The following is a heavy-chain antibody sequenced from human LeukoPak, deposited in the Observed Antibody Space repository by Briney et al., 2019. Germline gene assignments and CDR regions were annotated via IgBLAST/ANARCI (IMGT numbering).Heavy chain of an antibody. V-gene: IGHV3-49*04. CDR1: GFTFGDYA. CDR2: IRSKPYGGTT. J-gene: IGHJ6*03. CDR3: TSSLGLCSGGSCYSSLGYYYMDV. D-gene: IGHD2-15*01. Sequence: PGGSLRLSCTASGFTFGDYAMSWVRQAPGKGLEWVSFIRSKPYGGTTEYAASVKGRFTISRDESKSIAYLQMNSLKTEDTAVYYCTSSLGLCSGGSCYSSLGYYYMDVWGKGTTVTVSS.